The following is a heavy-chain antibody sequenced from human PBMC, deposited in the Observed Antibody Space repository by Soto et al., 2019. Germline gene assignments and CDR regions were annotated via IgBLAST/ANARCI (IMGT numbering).Heavy chain of an antibody. J-gene: IGHJ6*02. Sequence: PGESLKISCKCSVYSFTSYWICWVRQMPGKGLECMGIIYPGDSDTRYSPSFQGQVTISADMSISTAYLQWSSLKASDTAMYYCARLKFSLYGMDVWGQGTTVTVSS. CDR1: VYSFTSYW. CDR3: ARLKFSLYGMDV. CDR2: IYPGDSDT. V-gene: IGHV5-51*01. D-gene: IGHD3-3*02.